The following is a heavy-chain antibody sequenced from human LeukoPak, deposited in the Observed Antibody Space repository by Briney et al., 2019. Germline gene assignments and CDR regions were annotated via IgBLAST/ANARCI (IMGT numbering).Heavy chain of an antibody. CDR2: MNPNSGNT. V-gene: IGHV1-8*01. Sequence: GASVKVSCKASGYTFTSYDINWVRQATGQGLEWMGWMNPNSGNTGYAQKFQGRVTMTRDTSISTAYMELSRLRSDDTAVYYCARVGVPAAIHPNWFDPWGQGTLVTVSS. J-gene: IGHJ5*02. CDR1: GYTFTSYD. D-gene: IGHD2-2*01. CDR3: ARVGVPAAIHPNWFDP.